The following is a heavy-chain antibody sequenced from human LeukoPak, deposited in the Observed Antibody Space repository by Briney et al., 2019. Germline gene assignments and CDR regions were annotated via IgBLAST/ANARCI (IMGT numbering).Heavy chain of an antibody. Sequence: GGSLRPSCAASEFSVGSNYMTWVRQAPGKGLEWVSLIYSGGSTYYADSVKGRFTISRDNSKNTLYLQMNSLRAEDTAVYYCARGLPYYYDSSGYYFDYWGQGTLVTVSS. CDR3: ARGLPYYYDSSGYYFDY. D-gene: IGHD3-22*01. V-gene: IGHV3-66*01. CDR2: IYSGGST. J-gene: IGHJ4*02. CDR1: EFSVGSNY.